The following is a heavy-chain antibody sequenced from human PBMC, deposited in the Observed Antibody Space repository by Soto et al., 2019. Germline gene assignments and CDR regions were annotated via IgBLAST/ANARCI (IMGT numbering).Heavy chain of an antibody. V-gene: IGHV4-59*01. CDR2: VYHSGST. Sequence: TLSLTCTVSGGSLSNYYWSWIRQPPGKGLEWIGCVYHSGSTYYNPSLKSRVTISVDTSKNQFSLKLSSVTAADTAVYYCARRYNSGWYDYWGQGTLVTVSS. CDR3: ARRYNSGWYDY. J-gene: IGHJ4*02. D-gene: IGHD6-19*01. CDR1: GGSLSNYY.